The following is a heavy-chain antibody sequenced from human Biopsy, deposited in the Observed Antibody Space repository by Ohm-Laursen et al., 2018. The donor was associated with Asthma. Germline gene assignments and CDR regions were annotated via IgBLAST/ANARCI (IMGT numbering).Heavy chain of an antibody. CDR2: MNTNTGNP. J-gene: IGHJ6*02. CDR1: GYTLTSYG. D-gene: IGHD1-20*01. V-gene: IGHV7-4-1*02. CDR3: ARRYNWNGMDV. Sequence: ASVKVSCKASGYTLTSYGMNWVRQAPGQGLEWMGWMNTNTGNPTYAQGSTGRFVFSLDTSVSTAYLQISSLKAEDTAVYYCARRYNWNGMDVWGQGTTVTVSS.